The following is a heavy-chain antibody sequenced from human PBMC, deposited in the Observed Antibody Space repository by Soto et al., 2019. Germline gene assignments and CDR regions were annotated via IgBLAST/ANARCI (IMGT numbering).Heavy chain of an antibody. D-gene: IGHD2-2*01. CDR1: GGSIITETYY. CDR2: IYYSGIS. J-gene: IGHJ5*02. V-gene: IGHV4-39*01. Sequence: SEILSLPPNITGGSIITETYYWGWFRQPPWYVFVWFGSIYYSGISSYNPSFEGLVIMSVDISKTHLSLRLRSVTATDTAVYYCARLHCTSPGCVRLEPWGHGTLATVS. CDR3: ARLHCTSPGCVRLEP.